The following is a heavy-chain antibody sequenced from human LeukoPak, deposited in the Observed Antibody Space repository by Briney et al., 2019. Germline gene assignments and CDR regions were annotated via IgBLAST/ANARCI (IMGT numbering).Heavy chain of an antibody. CDR3: AEPSFLSGGDSDDY. CDR1: GFTFSSYG. V-gene: IGHV3-30*18. J-gene: IGHJ4*02. Sequence: GGSLRLSCAASGFTFSSYGMHWVRQAPGKGLEWVAVISYDGSNKYYADSVKGRFTISRDNSKNTLYLQMNSLRAEDTAVYYCAEPSFLSGGDSDDYWGQGTLVTVSS. CDR2: ISYDGSNK. D-gene: IGHD2-21*02.